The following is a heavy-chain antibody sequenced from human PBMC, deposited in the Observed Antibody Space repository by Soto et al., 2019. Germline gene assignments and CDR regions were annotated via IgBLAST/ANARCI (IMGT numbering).Heavy chain of an antibody. J-gene: IGHJ4*02. CDR1: GYTFTSYG. Sequence: ASVKVSCKASGYTFTSYGISWVRQAPGQGLEWMGWISAYNGNTNYAQKLQGRVTMTTDTSTSTAYMELRSLRSDDTAVYYCARDKKYSSSWSLIDYWGQGTLVTVS. D-gene: IGHD6-13*01. CDR3: ARDKKYSSSWSLIDY. CDR2: ISAYNGNT. V-gene: IGHV1-18*01.